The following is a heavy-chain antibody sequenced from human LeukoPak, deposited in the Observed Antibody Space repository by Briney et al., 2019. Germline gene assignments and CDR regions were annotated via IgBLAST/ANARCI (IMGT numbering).Heavy chain of an antibody. CDR1: GGSFSGYH. CDR3: ARHSSGWYESAFDV. CDR2: TNHSGGT. D-gene: IGHD6-19*01. J-gene: IGHJ3*01. V-gene: IGHV4-34*01. Sequence: SETLSLTCAVYGGSFSGYHWSWIRQPPGKGPEWIGETNHSGGTNYNPSLKSRVTISQDTSKNQFSLNLSSVTAADTAMYYCARHSSGWYESAFDVWGQGTMVSVSS.